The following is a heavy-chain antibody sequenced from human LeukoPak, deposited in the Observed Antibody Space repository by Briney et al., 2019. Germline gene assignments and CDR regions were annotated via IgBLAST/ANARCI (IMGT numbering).Heavy chain of an antibody. CDR1: GFTVSSNF. D-gene: IGHD1/OR15-1a*01. V-gene: IGHV3-53*01. J-gene: IGHJ6*03. CDR2: IYSGGTT. CDR3: ARDGYGNNYMDV. Sequence: GGSLRLSCAASGFTVSSNFMSWVRQAPGKGLEWVSVIYSGGTTYYADSGKGRFTISRDNSKNTLSLQMDNLRAEDTAVYYCARDGYGNNYMDVWGKGTTVTVSS.